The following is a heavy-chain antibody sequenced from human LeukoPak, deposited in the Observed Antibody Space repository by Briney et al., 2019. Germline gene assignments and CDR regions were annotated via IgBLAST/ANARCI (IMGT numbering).Heavy chain of an antibody. D-gene: IGHD5/OR15-5a*01. V-gene: IGHV1-69*01. CDR3: TTMGSGYSVYFDS. J-gene: IGHJ4*02. CDR1: GGTFSSYA. CDR2: IIPIFGTA. Sequence: ASVKVSCKASGGTFSSYAISWVRQAPGQGLEWMGGIIPIFGTANYAQKFQSRVTITADESTSTAYMELSSLRSEDTAVYYCTTMGSGYSVYFDSWGQGTLVTVSS.